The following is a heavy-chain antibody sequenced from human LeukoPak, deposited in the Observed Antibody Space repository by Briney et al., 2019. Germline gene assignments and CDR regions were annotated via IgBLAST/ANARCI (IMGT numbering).Heavy chain of an antibody. Sequence: GRSLRLSCAASRFTFSSYSMNWVRQAPGKGLEWVSSISSSSSYIYYADSVKGRFTISRDNAKNSLYLQMNSLRAEDTAVYYCARSYDFWSGSKNYFDYWGQGTLVTVSS. D-gene: IGHD3-3*01. CDR2: ISSSSSYI. CDR3: ARSYDFWSGSKNYFDY. J-gene: IGHJ4*02. CDR1: RFTFSSYS. V-gene: IGHV3-21*01.